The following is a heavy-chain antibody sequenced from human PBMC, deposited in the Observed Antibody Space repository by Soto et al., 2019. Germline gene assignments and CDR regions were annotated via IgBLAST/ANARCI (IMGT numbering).Heavy chain of an antibody. J-gene: IGHJ4*02. CDR3: TTDLLRDYYDSSGYYAYFDY. CDR2: IKSKTDGGTT. Sequence: GGSLRLSCAASGFTFSNAWMNWVRQAPGKGLEWVGRIKSKTDGGTTDYAAPVKGRFTISRDDSKNTLYLQMNSLKTEDTAVYYCTTDLLRDYYDSSGYYAYFDYCGQGTLVTVSS. CDR1: GFTFSNAW. V-gene: IGHV3-15*07. D-gene: IGHD3-22*01.